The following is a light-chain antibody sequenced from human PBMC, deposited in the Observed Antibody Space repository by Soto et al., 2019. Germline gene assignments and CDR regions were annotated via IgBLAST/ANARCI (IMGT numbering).Light chain of an antibody. J-gene: IGKJ2*01. CDR2: KAS. V-gene: IGKV1-5*03. CDR3: HQYSSYTYN. CDR1: QSIGVW. Sequence: DIQMTQSPSTLSASVGDRVTITCRASQSIGVWLAWYQQKPGKAPNLLIYKASILESGVPSRFSGSGSGTEFTLTISSLQPDDFATYYYHQYSSYTYNFGQGTKLEIK.